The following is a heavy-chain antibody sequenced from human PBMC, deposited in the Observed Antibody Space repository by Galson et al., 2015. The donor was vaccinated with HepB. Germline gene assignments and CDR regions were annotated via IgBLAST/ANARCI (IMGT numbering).Heavy chain of an antibody. J-gene: IGHJ4*02. CDR2: IWYDGTNK. CDR1: GFTFSNYG. D-gene: IGHD2-15*01. V-gene: IGHV3-33*01. Sequence: SLRLSCAASGFTFSNYGMHWVRQAPGKGLEWLAVIWYDGTNKYYADSVKGRFTISRDNSQNTLYLQMSSLRPGDTAVYYCTRDSFYFDYRGGPDYWGRGTLVTVSS. CDR3: TRDSFYFDYRGGPDY.